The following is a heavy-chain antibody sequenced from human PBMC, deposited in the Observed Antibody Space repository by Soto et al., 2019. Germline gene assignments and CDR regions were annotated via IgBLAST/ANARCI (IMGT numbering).Heavy chain of an antibody. CDR2: MIPNSGNT. CDR3: ARYRKSQQQLVRTRDYYVDY. D-gene: IGHD6-13*01. J-gene: IGHJ4*02. Sequence: QVQLVQSGSEVKKPGASVKVSCKASGYTFISYDINWVRQATGQGSEWTGVMIPNSGNTGYAQKFQGWLTPPRKTTRRHNYMELIGTRSAGTAVYYCARYRKSQQQLVRTRDYYVDYWGQGTLVPVSS. V-gene: IGHV1-8*01. CDR1: GYTFISYD.